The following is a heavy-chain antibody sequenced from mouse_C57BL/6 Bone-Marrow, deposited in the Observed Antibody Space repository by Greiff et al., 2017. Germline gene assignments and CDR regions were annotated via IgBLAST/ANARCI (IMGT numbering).Heavy chain of an antibody. CDR1: GYTFTDYY. V-gene: IGHV1-19*01. CDR3: ARYELLHYYYARDY. Sequence: EVKLQQSGPVLVKPGASVKMSCKASGYTFTDYYMNWVKQSHGKSLEWIGVINPYNGGTSYNQKFKGKATLTVNKSSSTAYMELNSLTSEDSAVYYCARYELLHYYYARDYWGQGTSGTVSS. J-gene: IGHJ4*01. CDR2: INPYNGGT. D-gene: IGHD2-12*01.